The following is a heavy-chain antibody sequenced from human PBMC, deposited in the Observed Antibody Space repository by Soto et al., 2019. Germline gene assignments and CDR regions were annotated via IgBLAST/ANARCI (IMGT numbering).Heavy chain of an antibody. D-gene: IGHD6-13*01. CDR1: GYTFTGYY. J-gene: IGHJ6*02. CDR2: INPNSGGT. Sequence: ASVKVSCKASGYTFTGYYMHWVRRAPGQGLEWMGWINPNSGGTNYAQKFQGWVTMTRDTSISTAYMELSRLRSDDTAAYYCARDQASSSWYVVNPDYYGMDGWGQGTTVTVSS. CDR3: ARDQASSSWYVVNPDYYGMDG. V-gene: IGHV1-2*04.